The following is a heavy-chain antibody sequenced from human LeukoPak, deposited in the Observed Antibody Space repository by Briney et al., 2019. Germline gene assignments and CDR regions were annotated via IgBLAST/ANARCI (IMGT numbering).Heavy chain of an antibody. J-gene: IGHJ3*02. Sequence: GGSLRLSCAASGFTFSSYGMHWVRQAPGKGLEWVAVISYDGSNKYYADSVKGRFTISRDNSKNTLYLQMNSLRAEDTAVYSCAKEGAGYSSSSAYDAFDIWGQGTMVTVSS. CDR2: ISYDGSNK. V-gene: IGHV3-30*18. CDR3: AKEGAGYSSSSAYDAFDI. D-gene: IGHD6-13*01. CDR1: GFTFSSYG.